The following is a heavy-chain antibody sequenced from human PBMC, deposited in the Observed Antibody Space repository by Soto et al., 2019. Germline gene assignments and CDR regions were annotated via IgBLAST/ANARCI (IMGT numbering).Heavy chain of an antibody. J-gene: IGHJ6*02. V-gene: IGHV3-21*01. D-gene: IGHD4-17*01. CDR3: AGSYGPGYGVGV. Sequence: GGSLRLSCTASGFSFNRYTMNWVRQAPGKGLEWVSSIDSSSNYMDYAGSVKGRFTISRDNVKNSVYLQMNSLRAEDTALYYCAGSYGPGYGVGVWGQGTTVTVSS. CDR2: IDSSSNYM. CDR1: GFSFNRYT.